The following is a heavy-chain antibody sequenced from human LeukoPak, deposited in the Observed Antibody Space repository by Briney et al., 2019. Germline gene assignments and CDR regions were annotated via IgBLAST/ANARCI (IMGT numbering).Heavy chain of an antibody. CDR2: ISDSGRT. Sequence: SETLSLTCTVSGXSISSYYWGWIRQAPGKGLEWIGYISDSGRTTYNPSLKSRVTISRDTSKNQFSLEVTSVTAADTAVYYCARGLDSSGHHWGQGTLVTVSS. V-gene: IGHV4-59*01. D-gene: IGHD3-22*01. CDR3: ARGLDSSGHH. CDR1: GXSISSYY. J-gene: IGHJ1*01.